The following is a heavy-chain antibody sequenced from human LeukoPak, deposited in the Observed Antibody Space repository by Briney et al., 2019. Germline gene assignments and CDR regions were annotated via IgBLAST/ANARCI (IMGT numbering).Heavy chain of an antibody. D-gene: IGHD3-22*01. CDR2: ISGSGGST. CDR3: AKDSLHYYDSSGTFYY. J-gene: IGHJ4*02. Sequence: GGSLRLSCAASGFTFSSYAMSWVRQAPGKGLEWVSAISGSGGSTYYADSVKGRFTISRDNSKNTLYLQMNSLRAEDTAVYYCAKDSLHYYDSSGTFYYWGQGTLVTVSS. V-gene: IGHV3-23*01. CDR1: GFTFSSYA.